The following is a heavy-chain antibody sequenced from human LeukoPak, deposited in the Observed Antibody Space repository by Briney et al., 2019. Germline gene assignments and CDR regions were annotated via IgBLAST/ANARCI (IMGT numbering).Heavy chain of an antibody. D-gene: IGHD1-26*01. J-gene: IGHJ4*02. V-gene: IGHV3-23*01. CDR2: ISGSGGST. Sequence: GGSLRLSCAASGFTFSSYAMSWVRQAPGKGLEWVSAISGSGGSTYYADSVKGRFTISRDNSKNTLYLQMNSLRAEDTAVYYCAKHLVGATTSPNEYWGQGTLVTVSS. CDR1: GFTFSSYA. CDR3: AKHLVGATTSPNEY.